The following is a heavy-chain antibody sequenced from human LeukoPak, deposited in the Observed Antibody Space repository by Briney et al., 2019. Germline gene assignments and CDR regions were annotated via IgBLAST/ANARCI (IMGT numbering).Heavy chain of an antibody. Sequence: GWVREPPPKRLERIGSIYYSGGTYYNPSLKSRVTTSVDTSKNQFSLKLSSVTAADTAVYYCARHVRGKPAYCSGGSCYSGNYFDYWGQGTLVTVSS. D-gene: IGHD2-15*01. V-gene: IGHV4-39*01. J-gene: IGHJ4*02. CDR2: IYYSGGT. CDR3: ARHVRGKPAYCSGGSCYSGNYFDY.